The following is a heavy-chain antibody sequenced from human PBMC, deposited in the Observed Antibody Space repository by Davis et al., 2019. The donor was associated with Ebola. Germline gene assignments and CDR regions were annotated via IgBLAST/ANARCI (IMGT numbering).Heavy chain of an antibody. CDR1: GFNFRSFA. J-gene: IGHJ4*02. CDR3: AKLVVVLAKVAY. V-gene: IGHV3-23*01. D-gene: IGHD3-22*01. CDR2: ISGNGGNT. Sequence: GGSLRLSCAASGFNFRSFAMSWVRQAPGKGLEWVSGISGNGGNTYYAESVKGRFTISRDNSKNTLTLQMNSLRAEDTAVYYCAKLVVVLAKVAYWGQGSLVTVSS.